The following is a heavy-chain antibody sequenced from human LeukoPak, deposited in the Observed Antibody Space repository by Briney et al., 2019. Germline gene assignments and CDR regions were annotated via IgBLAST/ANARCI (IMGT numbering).Heavy chain of an antibody. Sequence: SETLSLTCTASGGSISSYYWSWIRQPPGKGLEWIGYIYYSGSTNYNPSLKSRVTISVDPSKNQFSLKLSSVTAADTAVYYCARAYDILTGLDYWGQGTLVTVSS. CDR2: IYYSGST. J-gene: IGHJ4*02. V-gene: IGHV4-59*08. CDR1: GGSISSYY. D-gene: IGHD3-9*01. CDR3: ARAYDILTGLDY.